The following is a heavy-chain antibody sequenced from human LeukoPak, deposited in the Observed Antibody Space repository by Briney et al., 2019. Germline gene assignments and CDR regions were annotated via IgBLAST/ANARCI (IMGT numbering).Heavy chain of an antibody. D-gene: IGHD6-13*01. J-gene: IGHJ4*02. CDR1: GGSISSSSYY. CDR3: ARGRIAAAAWVDY. CDR2: IYYSGST. V-gene: IGHV4-39*07. Sequence: SETLSLTCTVSGGSISSSSYYWGWIRQPPGKGLEWIGSIYYSGSTYYNPSLKSRVTISVDTSKNQFSLKLSSVTAADTAVYYCARGRIAAAAWVDYWGQGTLVTVSS.